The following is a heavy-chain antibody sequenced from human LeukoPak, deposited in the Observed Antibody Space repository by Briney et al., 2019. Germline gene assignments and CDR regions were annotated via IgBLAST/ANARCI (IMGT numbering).Heavy chain of an antibody. CDR1: GFTFGDYA. CDR3: AKDRSWEATSLGY. CDR2: INWNSGSI. V-gene: IGHV3-9*01. Sequence: PGGSLRLSCAASGFTFGDYAMHWVRQAPGKGLEWVSGINWNSGSIAYAASVKGRFTISRDNAKNSLYLQLNSLRSEDTALYYCAKDRSWEATSLGYWGQGTLVTVSS. J-gene: IGHJ4*02. D-gene: IGHD1-26*01.